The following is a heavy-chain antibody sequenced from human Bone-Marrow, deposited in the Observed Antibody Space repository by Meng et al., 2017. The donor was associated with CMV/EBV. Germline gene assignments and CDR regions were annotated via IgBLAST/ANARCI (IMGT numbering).Heavy chain of an antibody. CDR3: ARNSPREGIDY. CDR2: IYYSGST. Sequence: SETLSLTCTVSGGSISSYYWSWIRQPPGKGLEWIGYIYYSGSTNYNPSLKSRVTISVDTSKNQFSLKLSSVTAADTAVYYCARNSPREGIDYWGQGTLVTVSS. CDR1: GGSISSYY. D-gene: IGHD1-26*01. J-gene: IGHJ4*02. V-gene: IGHV4-59*08.